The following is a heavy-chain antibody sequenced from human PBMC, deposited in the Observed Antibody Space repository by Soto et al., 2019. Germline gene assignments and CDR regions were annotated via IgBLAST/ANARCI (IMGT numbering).Heavy chain of an antibody. Sequence: EVQLVESGGGLVQPGRSLRLSCAASGFIFSSYRMNWVRQAPGKGLEWVSYISSSSSTIYYADSVKGRFNISRDNAKNSLYQQMNSLRDEDTGVYHCVSDRKIYGDYWGGFDYWGQGTLVTVSS. CDR2: ISSSSSTI. J-gene: IGHJ4*02. D-gene: IGHD4-17*01. CDR3: VSDRKIYGDYWGGFDY. CDR1: GFIFSSYR. V-gene: IGHV3-48*02.